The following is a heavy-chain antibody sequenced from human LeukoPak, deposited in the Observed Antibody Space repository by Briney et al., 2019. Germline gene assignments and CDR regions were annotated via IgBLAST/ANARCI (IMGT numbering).Heavy chain of an antibody. Sequence: PGGSLRLSCAASGFTFSSYGMHWVRQAPGKGLEWVAFIRYDGSNKYYADSVKGRFTISRDNSKNTLYLQMNSLRAEDTAVYYCAKETITIFGGGFDYWGQGTLVTVSS. V-gene: IGHV3-30*02. CDR3: AKETITIFGGGFDY. J-gene: IGHJ4*02. CDR1: GFTFSSYG. D-gene: IGHD3-3*01. CDR2: IRYDGSNK.